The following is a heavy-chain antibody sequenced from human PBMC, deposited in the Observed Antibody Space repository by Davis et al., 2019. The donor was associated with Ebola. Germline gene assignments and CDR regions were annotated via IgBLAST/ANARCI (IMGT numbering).Heavy chain of an antibody. CDR2: ISAYNGNT. J-gene: IGHJ3*02. V-gene: IGHV1-18*04. CDR1: GYTFTSYG. Sequence: ASVKVSCKASGYTFTSYGISWVRQAPGQGLEWMGWISAYNGNTNYAQKLQGRVTMTTDTSTSTAYMELSSLRSEDTAVYYCARDNRGYDTRPDAFDIWGQGTMVTVSS. D-gene: IGHD3-22*01. CDR3: ARDNRGYDTRPDAFDI.